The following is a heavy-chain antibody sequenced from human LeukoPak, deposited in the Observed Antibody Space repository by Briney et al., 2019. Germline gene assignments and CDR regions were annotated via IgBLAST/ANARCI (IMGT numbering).Heavy chain of an antibody. V-gene: IGHV3-23*01. D-gene: IGHD3-10*01. CDR1: GFTFSSYA. J-gene: IGHJ4*02. CDR3: AKDGGPLRGAFDS. CDR2: ISGGGDST. Sequence: GGSLGLSCAASGFTFSSYALSWVRQAPGKGLEWVSFISGGGDSTYYPDSVRGRFTVSRDNSKNTLYLQINSLRAGDTAVYYCAKDGGPLRGAFDSWGQGTLVTVSS.